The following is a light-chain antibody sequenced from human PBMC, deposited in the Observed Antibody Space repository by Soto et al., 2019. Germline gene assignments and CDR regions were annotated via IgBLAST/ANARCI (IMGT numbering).Light chain of an antibody. CDR1: SSDVGAYNC. CDR2: DVN. J-gene: IGLJ1*01. Sequence: QSVLTQPRSVSGSPGQSVTISCTGTSSDVGAYNCVSWYQQHPGKAPKLMIYDVNKRPSGVPDRFSGSKSGNTASLTISGLQSEDEADYFCCSYAGTYTYVFATGTKVTVL. V-gene: IGLV2-11*01. CDR3: CSYAGTYTYV.